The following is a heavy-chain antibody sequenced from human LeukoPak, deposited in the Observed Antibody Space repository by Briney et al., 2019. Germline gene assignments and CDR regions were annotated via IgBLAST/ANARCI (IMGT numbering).Heavy chain of an antibody. V-gene: IGHV1-2*06. CDR1: GYTFTGHY. CDR2: ISPNSGGT. CDR3: ARATYAFDM. J-gene: IGHJ3*02. Sequence: ASVKVSCKASGYTFTGHYLHWMRQAPGQGLEWMGRISPNSGGTNYAQRFQGRVAMTRDTSISTAYMELSRLRSDDTALYYCARATYAFDMWGQGTMVTVSS.